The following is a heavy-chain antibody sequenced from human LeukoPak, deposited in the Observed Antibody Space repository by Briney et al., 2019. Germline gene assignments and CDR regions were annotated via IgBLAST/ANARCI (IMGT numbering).Heavy chain of an antibody. J-gene: IGHJ4*02. D-gene: IGHD4-23*01. CDR3: ARHWVVTPNY. CDR1: GGSISNSSYY. CDR2: IYYSGSA. Sequence: SEARSRACIVAGGSISNSSYYWGGIRPPPGKGGGGIGNIYYSGSAYYNPSLKTRVTISVNPSKTLFSLKLTSVTAADTAVYYCARHWVVTPNYWGQGTLVTVSS. V-gene: IGHV4-39*01.